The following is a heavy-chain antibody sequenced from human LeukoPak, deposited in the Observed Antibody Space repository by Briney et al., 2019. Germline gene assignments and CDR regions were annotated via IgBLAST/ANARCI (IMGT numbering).Heavy chain of an antibody. J-gene: IGHJ4*02. CDR3: ARAGYCSSTSCYSYYFDY. Sequence: GGSLRLPCAASGFTFSSYAMHWVRQAPGKGLEWVAVISYDGSNKYYADSVKGRFTISRDDSKNTLYLQMNSLRAEDTAVYYCARAGYCSSTSCYSYYFDYWGQGTLVTVSP. D-gene: IGHD2-2*01. CDR1: GFTFSSYA. V-gene: IGHV3-30*04. CDR2: ISYDGSNK.